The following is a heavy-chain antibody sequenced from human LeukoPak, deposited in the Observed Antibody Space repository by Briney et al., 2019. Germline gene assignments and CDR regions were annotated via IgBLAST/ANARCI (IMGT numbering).Heavy chain of an antibody. CDR3: ARLSWFGELLYFRIKYNWFDP. CDR2: GHYHGHT. D-gene: IGHD3-10*01. CDR1: GDSISSSYY. J-gene: IGHJ5*02. Sequence: SETLSLTCTVSGDSISSSYYWGWIRQPPGKGLEWIGSGHYHGHTYYNPSLNSRLTVSLDTSKNQFSLKLSSVTAADTAVYYCARLSWFGELLYFRIKYNWFDPWGQGTLVTVSS. V-gene: IGHV4-39*01.